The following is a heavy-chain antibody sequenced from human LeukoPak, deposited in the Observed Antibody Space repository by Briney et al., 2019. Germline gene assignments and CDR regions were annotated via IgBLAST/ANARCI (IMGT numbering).Heavy chain of an antibody. Sequence: GGSLRLSCAASGFTFSSYWMSSVRQAPGRGLEWVANIKQDGSEKSYVDSVKGRFTISRDNAKNSLYLQMNSLRAEDTAVYYCARRRGYSGYEYGVYFDYWGQGTLVTVSS. D-gene: IGHD5-12*01. J-gene: IGHJ4*02. V-gene: IGHV3-7*01. CDR1: GFTFSSYW. CDR3: ARRRGYSGYEYGVYFDY. CDR2: IKQDGSEK.